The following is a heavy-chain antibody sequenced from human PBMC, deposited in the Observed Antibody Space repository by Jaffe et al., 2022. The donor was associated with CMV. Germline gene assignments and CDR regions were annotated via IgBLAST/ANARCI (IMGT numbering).Heavy chain of an antibody. Sequence: EVHLAESGGDLVQPGGSLRLSCAASGFTFSSFGMSWVRQAPGKGLEWLSYISSTGSIMYYADSVKGRFTISRDSAKNSLYLQMDSLRDEDTAVYYCARVAGNGWSDTFDYWGQGALVTVSS. CDR3: ARVAGNGWSDTFDY. J-gene: IGHJ4*02. CDR2: ISSTGSIM. V-gene: IGHV3-48*02. CDR1: GFTFSSFG. D-gene: IGHD6-19*01.